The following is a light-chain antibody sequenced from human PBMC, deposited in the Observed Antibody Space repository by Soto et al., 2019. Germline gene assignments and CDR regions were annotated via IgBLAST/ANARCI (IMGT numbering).Light chain of an antibody. CDR3: LQYSSHSWT. J-gene: IGKJ1*01. CDR2: KAS. Sequence: DIQITQSPSTLSGSVGDRVTITCRASQTISSWLAWYQQKPGKAPKILIYKASTLKSGVPSRFRGSGSGTEFTLTISRLQPDDVATYYCLQYSSHSWTFGQGTKVDIK. V-gene: IGKV1-5*03. CDR1: QTISSW.